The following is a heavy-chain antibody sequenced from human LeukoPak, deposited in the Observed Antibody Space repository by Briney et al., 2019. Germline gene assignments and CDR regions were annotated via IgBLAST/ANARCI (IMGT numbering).Heavy chain of an antibody. J-gene: IGHJ5*02. V-gene: IGHV5-51*01. Sequence: GESLKISCKGSGYIFADWWIGWVRQMPGIGLEWIAIIYPGDSQTRYSPSFQGQDTLSVDKSVTTAYLHWSSLKASDTGIYYCARFSGSLLVENWFDPWGQGTLVTVSS. CDR3: ARFSGSLLVENWFDP. D-gene: IGHD3-10*01. CDR2: IYPGDSQT. CDR1: GYIFADWW.